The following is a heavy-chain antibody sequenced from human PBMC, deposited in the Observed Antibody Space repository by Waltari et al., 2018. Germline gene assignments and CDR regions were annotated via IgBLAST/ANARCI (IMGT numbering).Heavy chain of an antibody. CDR3: VSARARYYYYGMDV. CDR1: GFTFSSYE. CDR2: ISRSDSNR. J-gene: IGHJ6*02. Sequence: EVQLVESGGGLVQPGGSLRLSCAASGFTFSSYEMNWFRQAPGKGLEWVSDISRSDSNRYYSGSVKGRFTIARDNAKNSLYLQMNSLRAVDTAVYYCVSARARYYYYGMDVWGQGTTVTVSS. V-gene: IGHV3-48*03.